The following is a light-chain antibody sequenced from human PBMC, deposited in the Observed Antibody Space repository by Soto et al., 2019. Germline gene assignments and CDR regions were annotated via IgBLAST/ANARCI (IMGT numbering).Light chain of an antibody. CDR3: QQRSNCPST. J-gene: IGKJ4*01. V-gene: IGKV3-11*01. CDR2: DAS. CDR1: QSVSSY. Sequence: EIVLTQSPATLSLSPGERATLSCRASQSVSSYLAWYQQKPGQAPRLLIYDASSRATGIPARFSGSGSGTDFTLTITSLEPEDFAVYYCQQRSNCPSTFGGGTKLEI.